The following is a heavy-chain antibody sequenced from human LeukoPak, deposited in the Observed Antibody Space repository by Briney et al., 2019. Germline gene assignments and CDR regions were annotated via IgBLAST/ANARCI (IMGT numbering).Heavy chain of an antibody. V-gene: IGHV4-59*10. D-gene: IGHD1-26*01. Sequence: SETLSLTCAVYGGSFSGYYWSWIRQPPGKGLEWIGRIYTSGSTNYNPSLKSRVTMSVDTSKNQFSLKLSSVTAADTAVYYCARSFRLRGATAFDYWGQGTLVTVSS. CDR3: ARSFRLRGATAFDY. CDR2: IYTSGST. J-gene: IGHJ4*02. CDR1: GGSFSGYY.